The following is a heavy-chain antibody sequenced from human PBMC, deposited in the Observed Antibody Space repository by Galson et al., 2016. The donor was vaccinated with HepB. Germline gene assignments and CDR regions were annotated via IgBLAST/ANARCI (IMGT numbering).Heavy chain of an antibody. CDR1: GLTFSNYA. J-gene: IGHJ4*02. D-gene: IGHD5-18*01. CDR3: AKDRGGRVDTGTLDY. CDR2: IGGSDTGT. Sequence: SLSLSCAASGLTFSNYAMHWVRQAPGEGLEWVSGIGGSDTGTYYEDPVRGRFTISRDNSKNTLYLQMNSLRAGDAAVYYCAKDRGGRVDTGTLDYWGQGTLVTVSS. V-gene: IGHV3-23*01.